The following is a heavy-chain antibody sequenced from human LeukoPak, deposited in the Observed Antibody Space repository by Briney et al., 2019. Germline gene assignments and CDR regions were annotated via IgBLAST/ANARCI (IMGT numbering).Heavy chain of an antibody. Sequence: GGSLRLSCAASGFTFSRYPMHWVRQAPGKGLEWVAVISYDGSNKYYADSVKGRFTIDRDNSKNTVYLQMNSLRAGDTATYYCAKDPYDSRMLNGFDYWGQGDLVTVSS. CDR2: ISYDGSNK. J-gene: IGHJ4*02. V-gene: IGHV3-30*04. D-gene: IGHD5-12*01. CDR1: GFTFSRYP. CDR3: AKDPYDSRMLNGFDY.